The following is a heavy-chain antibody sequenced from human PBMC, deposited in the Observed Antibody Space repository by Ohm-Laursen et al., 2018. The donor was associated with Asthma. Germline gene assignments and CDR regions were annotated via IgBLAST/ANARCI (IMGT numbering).Heavy chain of an antibody. CDR2: IYHSVST. CDR3: ARGYYYDSSGYYYDY. J-gene: IGHJ4*02. D-gene: IGHD3-22*01. V-gene: IGHV4-30-4*01. CDR1: GGSIGRDDYY. Sequence: TLSLTCTVSGGSIGRDDYYWSWIRQPPGKGLEGNGYIYHSVSTYYSPSLKSRVTISGDTSKNQFSLKLSFVTAADTAVYYCARGYYYDSSGYYYDYWGQGTLVTVSS.